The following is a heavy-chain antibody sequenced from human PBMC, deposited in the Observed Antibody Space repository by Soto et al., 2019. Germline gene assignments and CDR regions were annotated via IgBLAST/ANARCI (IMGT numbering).Heavy chain of an antibody. CDR3: ARRSVDTAMGTTYFDY. D-gene: IGHD5-18*01. J-gene: IGHJ4*02. V-gene: IGHV4-34*01. CDR2: INHSGST. CDR1: GGSFSGYY. Sequence: PSETLSLTCAVYGGSFSGYYWSWIRQPPGKGLEWIGEINHSGSTNYNPSLKSRVTISVDTSKNQFSLKLSSVTAADTAVYYCARRSVDTAMGTTYFDYWGQGTLVT.